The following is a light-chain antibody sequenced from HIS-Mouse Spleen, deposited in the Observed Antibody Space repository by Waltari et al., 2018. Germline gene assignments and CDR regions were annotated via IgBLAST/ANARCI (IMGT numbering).Light chain of an antibody. V-gene: IGKV1-33*01. CDR3: QQYDNLPLYT. CDR2: DAS. CDR1: QDISNY. J-gene: IGKJ2*01. Sequence: DIQMTQSPSSLSASVGDRVTITCQASQDISNYLNWYQQKPGKAPKLLIYDASNLETGVPSRFSGSGSGTEFTFTISSLQPEDIATYYCQQYDNLPLYTFGQGTKLEIK.